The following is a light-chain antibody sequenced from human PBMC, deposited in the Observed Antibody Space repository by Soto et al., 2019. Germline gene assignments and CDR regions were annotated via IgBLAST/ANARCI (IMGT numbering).Light chain of an antibody. CDR3: QQSYSTPTWT. CDR1: QSVSSTY. Sequence: EIVLTQSPGTLSLSPGERATLSCRASQSVSSTYLTWYHQKPGQAPRLLIYDASRRATGIPDRFSGSGSGTDFTLTISSLQPEDFATYYCQQSYSTPTWTFGQGTKVDIK. J-gene: IGKJ1*01. CDR2: DAS. V-gene: IGKV3D-20*02.